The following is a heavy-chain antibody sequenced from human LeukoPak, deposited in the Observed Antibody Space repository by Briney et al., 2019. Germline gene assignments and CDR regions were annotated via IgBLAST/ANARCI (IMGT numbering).Heavy chain of an antibody. J-gene: IGHJ5*02. CDR1: GGSISSYY. D-gene: IGHD3-10*01. Sequence: SETLSLTCTVSGGSISSYYWSWIRQPPGKGLEWIGYIYYIGSTNYNLSLMGRVTISVDTSKNQFSLRLSSVTAADTAVYYCARLRAPKVLDPWGQGTLVTVSS. CDR2: IYYIGST. V-gene: IGHV4-59*08. CDR3: ARLRAPKVLDP.